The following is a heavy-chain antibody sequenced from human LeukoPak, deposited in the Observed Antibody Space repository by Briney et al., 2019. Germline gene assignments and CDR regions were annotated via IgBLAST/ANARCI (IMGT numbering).Heavy chain of an antibody. CDR1: GFTFSSYG. Sequence: PGGSLRLSCAASGFTFSSYGMHWVRQAPGKGLEWVAFIRYDGSNKYYADSLKGRFTISRDNSKNTLYLQMNSLRAEDTAVYYCAKETYYYYYMDVWGKGTTVTISS. CDR3: AKETYYYYYMDV. CDR2: IRYDGSNK. J-gene: IGHJ6*03. V-gene: IGHV3-30*02.